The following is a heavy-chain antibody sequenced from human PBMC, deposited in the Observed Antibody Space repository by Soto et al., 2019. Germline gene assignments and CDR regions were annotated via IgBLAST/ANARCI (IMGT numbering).Heavy chain of an antibody. V-gene: IGHV4-31*03. Sequence: VQLQESGPGLVKPSQTLSLTCSGSGGSFSSASFIWSWVRQFPGKGLEWIGYIKYSGTTYYNPSLRSRSTMSVDTSKNQFSLNLSSVTAADTAVYYCARDHKWDGMDVWGQGTTVTVSS. CDR2: IKYSGTT. CDR3: ARDHKWDGMDV. J-gene: IGHJ6*02. CDR1: GGSFSSASFI. D-gene: IGHD1-26*01.